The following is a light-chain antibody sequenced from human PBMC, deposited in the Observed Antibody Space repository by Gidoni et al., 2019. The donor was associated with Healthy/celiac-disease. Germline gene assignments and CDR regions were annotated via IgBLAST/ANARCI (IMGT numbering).Light chain of an antibody. CDR1: QSVSSN. Sequence: EIVTTQSPATLSGAPGERATRSCRGSQSVSSNLAWYQQKPGQAPRLLIDGASTRATGIPARFSGSGSGKEFTLTISSLQSEDLSVYYCQQYNNWPPGTFGQGTRLEIK. J-gene: IGKJ5*01. CDR2: GAS. V-gene: IGKV3-15*01. CDR3: QQYNNWPPGT.